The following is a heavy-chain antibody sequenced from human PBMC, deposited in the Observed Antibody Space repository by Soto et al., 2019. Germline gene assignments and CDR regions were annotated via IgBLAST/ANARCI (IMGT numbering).Heavy chain of an antibody. V-gene: IGHV1-58*02. Sequence: QMQLVQSGPEVRKPGTSVKVSCKAAGYSFPNSAIQWVRQARGQSLEWIGWIVADTGKTNYAQMLQGRVTITRDMSTSTAYMELSSLRSEDTAMYYCATDLTGVGLYPLDVWGQGTTVTVSS. D-gene: IGHD2-2*01. J-gene: IGHJ6*02. CDR1: GYSFPNSA. CDR3: ATDLTGVGLYPLDV. CDR2: IVADTGKT.